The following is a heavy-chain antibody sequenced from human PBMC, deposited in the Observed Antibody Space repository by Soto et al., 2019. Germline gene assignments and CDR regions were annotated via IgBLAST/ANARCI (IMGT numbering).Heavy chain of an antibody. CDR1: GGSISTSNL. CDR2: IYYSGTT. CDR3: ARESGGRDIDAFDI. J-gene: IGHJ3*02. D-gene: IGHD2-15*01. V-gene: IGHV4-4*02. Sequence: SETLSLTCAVSGGSISTSNLWTWVRQPPGKGLEWIGSIYYSGTTYYNPSLKSRVTISVDTSKNQFSLKLSSVTAADTAVYYCARESGGRDIDAFDIWGQGTMVTVSS.